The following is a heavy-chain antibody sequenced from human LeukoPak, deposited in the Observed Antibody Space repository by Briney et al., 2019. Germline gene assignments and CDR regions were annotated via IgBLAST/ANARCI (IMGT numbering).Heavy chain of an antibody. CDR1: GGSISGSY. CDR3: AIEHDGATYSNL. J-gene: IGHJ5*02. D-gene: IGHD5-12*01. Sequence: SETLSLTCTVSGGSISGSYWNWIRQPPGKGLEWIGCIHDSGTTNYTPSLKSRVTISLPTSKNQFSLRRPSVTAADTAVSYCAIEHDGATYSNLWGQGTLVAVSS. V-gene: IGHV4-59*01. CDR2: IHDSGTT.